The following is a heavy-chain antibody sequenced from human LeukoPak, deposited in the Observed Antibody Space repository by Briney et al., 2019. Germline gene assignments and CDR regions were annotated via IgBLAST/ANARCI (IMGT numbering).Heavy chain of an antibody. Sequence: ASVRVSCKASGGTFSSYAISWVRPAPGQGLEWMGGIIPIFGTANYAQKFQGRVTITTDESTSTAYMELSSLRSEDTAVYYCATLTAVAGTEDYWGQGTLVTVSS. CDR2: IIPIFGTA. CDR1: GGTFSSYA. D-gene: IGHD1-1*01. V-gene: IGHV1-69*05. CDR3: ATLTAVAGTEDY. J-gene: IGHJ4*02.